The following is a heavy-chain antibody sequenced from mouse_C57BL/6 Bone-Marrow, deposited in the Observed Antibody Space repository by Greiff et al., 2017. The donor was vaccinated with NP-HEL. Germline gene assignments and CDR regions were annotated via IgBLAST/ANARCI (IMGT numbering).Heavy chain of an antibody. J-gene: IGHJ4*01. Sequence: QVQLQQSGAELARPGASVKLSCKASGYTFTSYGISWVKQRTGQGLEWIGEIYPRSGNTYYNEKFKGKATLTADKSSSTAYMGLRSLTSEDSAVYFCARSAYYYGSSPYYARDYWGQGTSVTVSS. CDR2: IYPRSGNT. V-gene: IGHV1-81*01. CDR1: GYTFTSYG. CDR3: ARSAYYYGSSPYYARDY. D-gene: IGHD1-1*01.